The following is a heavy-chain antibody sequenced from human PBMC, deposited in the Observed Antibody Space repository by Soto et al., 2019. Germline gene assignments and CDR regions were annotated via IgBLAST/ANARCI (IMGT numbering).Heavy chain of an antibody. V-gene: IGHV4-34*01. CDR3: ARAWRYYYGSGSYSK. J-gene: IGHJ4*02. CDR2: INHSGST. D-gene: IGHD3-10*01. CDR1: GGSFSGYY. Sequence: QVQLQQWGAGLLKPSETLSLTCAVYGGSFSGYYWSWIRQPPGKGLEGVGEINHSGSTNYNPSLKSRVTISVDTSKNQFPLKLSTVTAADTAVYYCARAWRYYYGSGSYSKWGQGTLVTVSS.